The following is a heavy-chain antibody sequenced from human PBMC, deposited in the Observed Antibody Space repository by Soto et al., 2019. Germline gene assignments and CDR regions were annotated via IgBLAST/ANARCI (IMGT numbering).Heavy chain of an antibody. J-gene: IGHJ6*03. D-gene: IGHD2-15*01. CDR2: INPNSGGT. CDR3: ARGGVVVVAATDYYMDV. V-gene: IGHV1-2*04. CDR1: GYTFTSYG. Sequence: GASVKVSCKASGYTFTSYGISWVRQAPGQGLEWMGWINPNSGGTNYAQKFQGWVTMTRDTSISTAYMELSRLRSDDTAVYYCARGGVVVVAATDYYMDVWGKGTTVTVSS.